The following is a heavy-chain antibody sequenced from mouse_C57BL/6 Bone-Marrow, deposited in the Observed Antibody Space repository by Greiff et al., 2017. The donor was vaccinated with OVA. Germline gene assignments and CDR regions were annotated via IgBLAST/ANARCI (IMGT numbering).Heavy chain of an antibody. CDR1: GYTFTSYW. J-gene: IGHJ2*01. V-gene: IGHV1-7*01. Sequence: VQLQQSGAELVKPGASVKLSCKASGYTFTSYWMHWVKQRPGQGLEWIGYINPSSGYTKYNQKFKDKATLTADESSSTAYMQLSSLTYEDSAVYYCARRLEYYFDYWGQGTTLTVSS. CDR2: INPSSGYT. CDR3: ARRLEYYFDY. D-gene: IGHD4-1*01.